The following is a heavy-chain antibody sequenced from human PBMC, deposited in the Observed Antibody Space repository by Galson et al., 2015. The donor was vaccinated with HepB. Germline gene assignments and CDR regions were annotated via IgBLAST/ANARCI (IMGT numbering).Heavy chain of an antibody. CDR3: ATDPGLPKIRPSSYYYGMDV. CDR1: GGTFSSSA. J-gene: IGHJ6*02. D-gene: IGHD5-12*01. V-gene: IGHV1-69*04. CDR2: IIPILGIA. Sequence: SVKVSCKASGGTFSSSAISWVRQAPGHGLEWMGRIIPILGIANYAQKFQGRVAITADKSTSTAYMELSSLRSEDTAVYYCATDPGLPKIRPSSYYYGMDVCDQGTTV.